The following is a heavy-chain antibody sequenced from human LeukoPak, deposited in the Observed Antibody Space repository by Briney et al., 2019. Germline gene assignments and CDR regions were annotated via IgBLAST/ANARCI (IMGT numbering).Heavy chain of an antibody. CDR1: GFTFSSA. CDR3: ATAMAYSSSLDAFDI. V-gene: IGHV1-58*01. CDR2: IVVGSGYT. Sequence: GASVKVSCKASGFTFSSAVQWVRQARGERLEWIGWIVVGSGYTSYAQKFQEKVTITIDMSTNTAYMELSSLRSEDTAVYYCATAMAYSSSLDAFDIWGRGTMVTVSS. D-gene: IGHD6-6*01. J-gene: IGHJ3*02.